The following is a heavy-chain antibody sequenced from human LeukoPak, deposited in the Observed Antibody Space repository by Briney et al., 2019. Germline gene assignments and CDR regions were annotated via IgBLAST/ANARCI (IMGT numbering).Heavy chain of an antibody. V-gene: IGHV3-74*01. CDR3: VRDLREADH. CDR2: ICPDGSVV. CDR1: GFTFSAYC. J-gene: IGHJ4*02. D-gene: IGHD3-10*01. Sequence: GGSLRLSCVASGFTFSAYCMHWVRQGPEKGLEWVSRICPDGSVVNHADSVKGQFTTSRDNAKNTVFLQMNSLRVDDTAVYYCVRDLREADHWGLGTLVTVSS.